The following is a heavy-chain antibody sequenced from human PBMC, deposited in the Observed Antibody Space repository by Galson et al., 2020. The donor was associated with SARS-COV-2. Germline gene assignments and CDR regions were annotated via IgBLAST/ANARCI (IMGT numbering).Heavy chain of an antibody. Sequence: ETSETLSLTCAVYVGSFSCFSWSWVRPSPGKGLECIGEINHSGSANYNPSLKSRVTISVDTSKNQFSLKLTSVTAAETGVYFCARGRIGVVPAPVLGLGPYYEYYAMDVWCQGTTITVSS. CDR2: INHSGSA. D-gene: IGHD2-2*01. V-gene: IGHV4-34*01. CDR1: VGSFSCFS. J-gene: IGHJ6*02. CDR3: ARGRIGVVPAPVLGLGPYYEYYAMDV.